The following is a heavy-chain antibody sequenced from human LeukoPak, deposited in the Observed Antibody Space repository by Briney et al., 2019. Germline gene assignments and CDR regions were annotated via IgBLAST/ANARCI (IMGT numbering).Heavy chain of an antibody. CDR1: GFTFSSYW. CDR2: INSDGSST. D-gene: IGHD5-18*01. V-gene: IGHV3-74*01. Sequence: GGSLRLSCAASGFTFSSYWMHWVRQAPGKGLVWVSRINSDGSSTSYADSVKGRFTISRDNAKNTLYLQMNSLRAEDTAVYYCARVEDTAMVTPTFFDYWGQGTLVIVSS. J-gene: IGHJ4*02. CDR3: ARVEDTAMVTPTFFDY.